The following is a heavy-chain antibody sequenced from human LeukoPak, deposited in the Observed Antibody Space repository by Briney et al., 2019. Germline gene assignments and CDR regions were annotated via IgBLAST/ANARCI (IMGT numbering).Heavy chain of an antibody. CDR2: IRSKANSYAT. D-gene: IGHD5-18*01. V-gene: IGHV3-73*01. Sequence: GGSLRLSCAASGFTFSGSAMHWVRQASGKGLEWVGRIRSKANSYATAYAASVKGRFTISRDDSKNTAYLQMNSLKTEDTAVYYCTRLADTAMGPKGYYYMDVWGKGTTVTVSS. J-gene: IGHJ6*03. CDR3: TRLADTAMGPKGYYYMDV. CDR1: GFTFSGSA.